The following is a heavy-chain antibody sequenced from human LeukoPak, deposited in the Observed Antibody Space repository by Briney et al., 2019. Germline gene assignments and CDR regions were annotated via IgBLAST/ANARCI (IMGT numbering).Heavy chain of an antibody. D-gene: IGHD2-15*01. CDR2: FDPEDGET. V-gene: IGHV1-24*01. CDR3: ARDVSDCSGGSCYSYFDY. Sequence: ASVKVSCKVSGYTLTEFSMHWVRQAPGNGLEWMGGFDPEDGETFYAQKFQGRVTMTEDTSTDTAYMELSSLRSEDTAVYYCARDVSDCSGGSCYSYFDYWGQGSLVTVSS. J-gene: IGHJ4*02. CDR1: GYTLTEFS.